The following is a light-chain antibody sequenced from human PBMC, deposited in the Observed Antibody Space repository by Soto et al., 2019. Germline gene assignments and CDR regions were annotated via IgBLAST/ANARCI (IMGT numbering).Light chain of an antibody. Sequence: DIQMTQSPSTLSASVGDRVIITCRSSQSISSWLAWYQQKPGKAPKLLIYNASSLESGFPSRFSGSGSGTEFTLTISRLQPDDFATYYCQQYNSSPTFGQGTKVELK. CDR2: NAS. CDR3: QQYNSSPT. J-gene: IGKJ1*01. V-gene: IGKV1-5*03. CDR1: QSISSW.